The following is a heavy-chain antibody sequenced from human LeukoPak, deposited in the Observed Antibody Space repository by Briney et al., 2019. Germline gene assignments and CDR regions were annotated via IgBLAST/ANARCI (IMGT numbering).Heavy chain of an antibody. D-gene: IGHD3-10*01. J-gene: IGHJ4*02. CDR3: ARDVGGAGSH. Sequence: GESLRLSCAASGLTFRRYWMHWVRQAPGKGLVWVSRIDEHGTTIDYADYVRDRFTISRDNAKNTLYLHMNSLRAEDTAMYYCARDVGGAGSHWGQGSLVTVSS. CDR1: GLTFRRYW. V-gene: IGHV3-74*01. CDR2: IDEHGTTI.